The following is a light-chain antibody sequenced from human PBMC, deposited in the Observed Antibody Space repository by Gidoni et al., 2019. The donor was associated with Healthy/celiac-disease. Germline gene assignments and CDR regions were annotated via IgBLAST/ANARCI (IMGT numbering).Light chain of an antibody. CDR3: QQYDNLLYT. V-gene: IGKV1-33*01. CDR1: QDITNY. J-gene: IGKJ2*01. CDR2: DAS. Sequence: DIQMTQSPSSLSASVRDRDTITRKASQDITNYLNCYQQKPGKAPKLLIYDASNLETGVPTRFSGSGYGTDFTFTISSLQPEDIATYYCQQYDNLLYTFGQGTKLEIK.